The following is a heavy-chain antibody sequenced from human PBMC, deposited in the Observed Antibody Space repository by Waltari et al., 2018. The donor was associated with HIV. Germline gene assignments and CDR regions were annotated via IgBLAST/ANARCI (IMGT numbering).Heavy chain of an antibody. CDR2: IFSNDEK. V-gene: IGHV2-26*01. CDR1: GFSLSNARMG. J-gene: IGHJ4*02. CDR3: ARIGSGWYRESFDY. Sequence: QVTLKESGPVLVKPTETLTLTCTVSGFSLSNARMGVSWIRPPPGQSLDWIAHIFSNDEKSYSTSLKSRLTISKDTSKSQVVLTMTNMDPVDTATYYCARIGSGWYRESFDYWGQGTLVTVSS. D-gene: IGHD6-19*01.